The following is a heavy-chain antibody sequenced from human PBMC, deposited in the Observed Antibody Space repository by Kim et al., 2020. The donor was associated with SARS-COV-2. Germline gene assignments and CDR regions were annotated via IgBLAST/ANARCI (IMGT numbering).Heavy chain of an antibody. V-gene: IGHV4-34*01. J-gene: IGHJ4*02. D-gene: IGHD3-22*01. CDR2: INHSGST. Sequence: SETLSLTCAVYGGSFSGYYWSWIRQPPGKGLEWIGEINHSGSTNYNPSLKSRVTISVDTSKNQFSRKLSSVTAADTAVYYCARRRDSSGYRLYYFDYWGQGTLVTVSS. CDR3: ARRRDSSGYRLYYFDY. CDR1: GGSFSGYY.